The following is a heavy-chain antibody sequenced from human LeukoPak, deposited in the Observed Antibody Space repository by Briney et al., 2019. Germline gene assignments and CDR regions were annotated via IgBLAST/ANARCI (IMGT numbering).Heavy chain of an antibody. CDR1: GYSFTSYW. Sequence: GESLKISCKGSGYSFTSYWIGWVRQMPGKGLEWMGIIYPGDSDTRYSPSFQGQVTISADKSISTAYLQWSSLRASDTAMYYCARSFPGIAAAFGDWGQGTLVTVSS. CDR3: ARSFPGIAAAFGD. J-gene: IGHJ4*02. CDR2: IYPGDSDT. V-gene: IGHV5-51*01. D-gene: IGHD6-13*01.